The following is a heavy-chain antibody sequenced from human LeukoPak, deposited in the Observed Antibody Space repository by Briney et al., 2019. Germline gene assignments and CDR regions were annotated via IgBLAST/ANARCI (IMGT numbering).Heavy chain of an antibody. CDR3: ARPGSYGPNDY. D-gene: IGHD3-10*01. V-gene: IGHV4-34*01. Sequence: PSETLSLXCAVYGGSYSGYYWRWIRQPPGKGLEWIGEINHSGSTNYNPSLKSRVTISVDTSKNQFSLKLSSVTAADTAVYYCARPGSYGPNDYWGQGTLVTVSS. J-gene: IGHJ4*02. CDR2: INHSGST. CDR1: GGSYSGYY.